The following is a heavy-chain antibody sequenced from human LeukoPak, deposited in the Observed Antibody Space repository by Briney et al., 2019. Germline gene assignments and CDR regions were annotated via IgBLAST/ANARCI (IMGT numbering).Heavy chain of an antibody. Sequence: GGSLRLSCAASGFTFSDYYMSWIRQSPEKGLYLLSYISNSGRMIYDADSVKGRFSISRDNAKNSLYLQMSSLSAEDTAIYYCARGRPGEGMDVWGQGTTVAVSS. CDR2: ISNSGRMI. J-gene: IGHJ6*02. D-gene: IGHD4-17*01. V-gene: IGHV3-11*01. CDR3: ARGRPGEGMDV. CDR1: GFTFSDYY.